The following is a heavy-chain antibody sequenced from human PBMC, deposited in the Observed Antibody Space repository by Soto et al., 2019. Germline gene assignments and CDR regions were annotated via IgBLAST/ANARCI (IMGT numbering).Heavy chain of an antibody. V-gene: IGHV3-48*03. Sequence: FLRLSFAASGFTFSSYEVNWVRQAPGKGLEWVSYISSSGSTIYYADSVKGRFTISRDNAKNSLYLQMNSLRAEDTAVYYCARVWGSSSRVYYYYGMDVWGQGTTVTVSS. CDR3: ARVWGSSSRVYYYYGMDV. CDR1: GFTFSSYE. D-gene: IGHD6-6*01. CDR2: ISSSGSTI. J-gene: IGHJ6*02.